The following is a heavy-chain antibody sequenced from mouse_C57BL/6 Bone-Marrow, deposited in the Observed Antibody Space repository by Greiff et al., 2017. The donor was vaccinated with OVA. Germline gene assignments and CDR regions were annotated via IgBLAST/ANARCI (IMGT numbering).Heavy chain of an antibody. CDR1: GFTFSDYY. CDR2: ISNGGGST. CDR3: ARHEGYGSSYEYAMDY. J-gene: IGHJ4*01. V-gene: IGHV5-12*01. D-gene: IGHD1-1*01. Sequence: EVMLVESAGGLVQPGGSLKLSCAASGFTFSDYYMYWVRQTPEKRLEWVAYISNGGGSTYYPDTVKGRFTISRDNAKNTLYLQMSRLRSEDSAIYYGARHEGYGSSYEYAMDYWGQGTSETVSS.